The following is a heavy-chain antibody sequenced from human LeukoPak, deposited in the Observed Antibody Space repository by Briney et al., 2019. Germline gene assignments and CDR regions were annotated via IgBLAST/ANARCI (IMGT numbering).Heavy chain of an antibody. CDR1: GGSFSGYY. Sequence: SETLSLTCAVYGGSFSGYYWSWIRQPPGKGLEWIGEINHSGSTNYNPSLKSRVTISVDTSKNQFSLKLSSVTAADTAVYYCARQDLAVAADFDYWGQGTLVTVSS. V-gene: IGHV4-34*01. CDR3: ARQDLAVAADFDY. J-gene: IGHJ4*02. CDR2: INHSGST. D-gene: IGHD6-19*01.